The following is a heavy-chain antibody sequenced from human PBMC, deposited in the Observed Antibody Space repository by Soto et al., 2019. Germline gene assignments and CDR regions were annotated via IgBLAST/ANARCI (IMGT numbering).Heavy chain of an antibody. Sequence: GASVKVSCKASGGTFSSYAISWVRQAPGQGLEWMGGIIPIFGTANYAQKFQGRVTITADESTSTAYMELSSLRSEDTAVYYCARDLSGLRYFDWLLGEHHSGFDYWGQGTLVTVSS. V-gene: IGHV1-69*13. CDR3: ARDLSGLRYFDWLLGEHHSGFDY. D-gene: IGHD3-9*01. J-gene: IGHJ4*02. CDR2: IIPIFGTA. CDR1: GGTFSSYA.